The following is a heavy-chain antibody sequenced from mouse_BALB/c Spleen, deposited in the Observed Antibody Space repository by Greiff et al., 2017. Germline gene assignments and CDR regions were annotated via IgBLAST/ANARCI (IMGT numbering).Heavy chain of an antibody. Sequence: VQLQQSGAELVRPGASVTLSCKASGYTFTDYEMHWVKQTPVHGLEWIGAIDPETGGTAYNQKFKGKATLTADKSSSTAYMELRSLTSEDSAVYYCTRYYYYGSSYWYFDVWGAGTTVTVSS. J-gene: IGHJ1*01. CDR2: IDPETGGT. CDR3: TRYYYYGSSYWYFDV. CDR1: GYTFTDYE. D-gene: IGHD1-1*01. V-gene: IGHV1-15*01.